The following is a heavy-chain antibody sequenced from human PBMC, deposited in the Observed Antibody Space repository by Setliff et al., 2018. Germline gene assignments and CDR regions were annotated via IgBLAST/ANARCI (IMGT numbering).Heavy chain of an antibody. D-gene: IGHD3-22*01. Sequence: GGSLRLSCAASGFTFSSYAMHWVRQAPGKGLEWVAYIRHDGSNENYADSVKGRFTISRDNSRNTLFLQMNSLRAEDTGVYYCAKDTHYYASSGYYCFDYWGQGTLVTVSS. CDR3: AKDTHYYASSGYYCFDY. CDR2: IRHDGSNE. J-gene: IGHJ4*02. CDR1: GFTFSSYA. V-gene: IGHV3-30*02.